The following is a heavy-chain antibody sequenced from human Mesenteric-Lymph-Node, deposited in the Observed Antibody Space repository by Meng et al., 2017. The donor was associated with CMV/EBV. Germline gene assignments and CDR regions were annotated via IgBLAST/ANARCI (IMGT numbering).Heavy chain of an antibody. V-gene: IGHV4-59*01. J-gene: IGHJ1*01. CDR3: ARAYCSGGSCYSAEYFQH. D-gene: IGHD2-15*01. Sequence: SETLSLTCTVSGGSISSYYWSWIRQPPGKGLEWIGYIYYSGSTNYNPSLKSRVTISVDTSKNQFSLKLSSVTAVDTAVYYCARAYCSGGSCYSAEYFQHWGQGTLVTVSS. CDR2: IYYSGST. CDR1: GGSISSYY.